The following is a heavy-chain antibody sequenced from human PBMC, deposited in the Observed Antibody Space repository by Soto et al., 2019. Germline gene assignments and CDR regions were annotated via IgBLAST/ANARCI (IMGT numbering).Heavy chain of an antibody. V-gene: IGHV1-3*01. J-gene: IGHJ6*02. CDR3: ARVDAPRITMVRGVIWGMDV. CDR1: GYTFTSYA. D-gene: IGHD3-10*01. Sequence: ASVKVSCKASGYTFTSYAMHWVRQAPGQRLEWMGWINAGNGNTKYSQKFQGRVTITRDTSASTAYMELSGLRSEDTAVYYCARVDAPRITMVRGVIWGMDVWGQGTTVTVSS. CDR2: INAGNGNT.